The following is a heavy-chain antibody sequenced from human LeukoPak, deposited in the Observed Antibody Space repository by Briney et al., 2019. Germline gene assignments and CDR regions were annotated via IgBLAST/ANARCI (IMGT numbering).Heavy chain of an antibody. V-gene: IGHV3-30*02. D-gene: IGHD3-3*01. Sequence: GGSLRLSCAASGFTFSSYGIHWVRQAPGKGLEWVAFIRYDGSNKYYADSVKGRFTISRDNSKNTLYLQMNSLRAEDTAVYYCAKDNTYYDFWSGYGPKDDYWGQGTLVTVSS. CDR1: GFTFSSYG. CDR3: AKDNTYYDFWSGYGPKDDY. CDR2: IRYDGSNK. J-gene: IGHJ4*02.